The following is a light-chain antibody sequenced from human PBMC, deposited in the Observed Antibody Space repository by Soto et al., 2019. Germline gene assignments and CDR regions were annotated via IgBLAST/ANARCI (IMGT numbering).Light chain of an antibody. Sequence: EIQVSKSPSSVSASVGDRITITCQASQDISNYLNWYQQKPGKVTKLLIYDAYNLETGVTSRFSGSGSGTDFTFTISSVQPEDIATYYCQKYDNLPLTSGGGTK. V-gene: IGKV1-33*01. CDR1: QDISNY. J-gene: IGKJ4*01. CDR3: QKYDNLPLT. CDR2: DAY.